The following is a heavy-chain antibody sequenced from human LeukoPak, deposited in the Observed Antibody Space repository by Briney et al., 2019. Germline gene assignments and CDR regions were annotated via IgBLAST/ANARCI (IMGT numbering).Heavy chain of an antibody. V-gene: IGHV7-4-1*02. CDR2: INTNTGNP. Sequence: ASVKVSCKASGGTFSSYAISWVRQAPGQGLEWMGWINTNTGNPTYAQGFTGRFVFSLDTSVSTAYLQISSLKADDTAVYYCARAPQYYGSGSYYFQHWGQGTLVTVSS. D-gene: IGHD3-10*01. CDR1: GGTFSSYA. J-gene: IGHJ1*01. CDR3: ARAPQYYGSGSYYFQH.